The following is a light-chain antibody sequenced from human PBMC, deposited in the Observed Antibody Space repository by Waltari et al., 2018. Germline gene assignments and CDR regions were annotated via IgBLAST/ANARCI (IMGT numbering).Light chain of an antibody. CDR2: WAS. CDR3: QQYYATPRT. Sequence: DIVMTQFPDPLAVHPGETAHIHCKSSQSLSYGSDNDNSLAWYQHKPGRPPKLLIYWASTRDSGVPARFSGSGSGTDFTLTISSLEADDVAIYYCQQYYATPRTFGQGTKLEI. CDR1: QSLSYGSDNDNS. J-gene: IGKJ1*01. V-gene: IGKV4-1*01.